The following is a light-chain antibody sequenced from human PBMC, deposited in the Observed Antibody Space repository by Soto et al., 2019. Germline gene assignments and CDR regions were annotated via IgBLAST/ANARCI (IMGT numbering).Light chain of an antibody. CDR1: QSVSSTY. CDR3: QQYGGSPLFT. J-gene: IGKJ3*01. Sequence: EIVLTQSPGTLSLSPGETATLSCRASQSVSSTYLAWYQQKPGQAPGLLLYGASNRASGIPDRFAGSGSGTDFTLTISRLEPEDFAVYSCQQYGGSPLFTFGPGTRVDFK. CDR2: GAS. V-gene: IGKV3-20*01.